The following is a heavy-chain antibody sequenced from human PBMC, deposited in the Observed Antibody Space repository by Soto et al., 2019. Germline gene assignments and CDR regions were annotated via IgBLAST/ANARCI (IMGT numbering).Heavy chain of an antibody. CDR3: ARGGGNLPLDY. CDR2: IYSGGST. J-gene: IGHJ4*02. V-gene: IGHV3-66*01. CDR1: GFTVSSNY. Sequence: EVQLVESGGGLVQPGGSLRLSCAASGFTVSSNYMSWVRQAPGKGLEWVPVIYSGGSTYYADSVEGRFTISRDDSKNTLQFQMNSLIAEDTAVYYCARGGGNLPLDYWGQGTLVTVSS. D-gene: IGHD1-1*01.